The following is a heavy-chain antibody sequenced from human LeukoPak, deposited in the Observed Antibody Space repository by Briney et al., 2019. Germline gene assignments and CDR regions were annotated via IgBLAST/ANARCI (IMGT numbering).Heavy chain of an antibody. J-gene: IGHJ4*02. CDR1: GFTFSSYS. Sequence: GGSLRLSCAASGFTFSSYSMNWVRQAPGKGLEWVSSISSSSSYMYYADSVKGRFTISRDNAKNSLYLQMNSLRAEDTAVYYCARARGYGTIYYWGQGTLVTVSS. CDR2: ISSSSSYM. CDR3: ARARGYGTIYY. V-gene: IGHV3-21*01. D-gene: IGHD5-12*01.